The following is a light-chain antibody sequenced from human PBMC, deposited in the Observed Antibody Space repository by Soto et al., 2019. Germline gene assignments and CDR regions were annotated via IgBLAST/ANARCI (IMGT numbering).Light chain of an antibody. CDR2: EAS. V-gene: IGKV1-5*03. J-gene: IGKJ1*01. Sequence: DIQMTQSPSTLSASVGDRVTITCRASQSMNNWLAWYQQKPGKAPKLLLYEASGLESGVPSRFSGSGSGTEFTLTVSSLQPNDFATYYCQHYNSYSPAFGQGTKVEIK. CDR1: QSMNNW. CDR3: QHYNSYSPA.